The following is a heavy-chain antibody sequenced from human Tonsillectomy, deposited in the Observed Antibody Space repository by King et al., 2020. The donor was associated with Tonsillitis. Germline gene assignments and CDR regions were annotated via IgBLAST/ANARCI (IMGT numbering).Heavy chain of an antibody. Sequence: QLQESGPRLVKPSETLALTCSVSSGSINSSAYFWGWIRQAPGKGLEWIGSYYNTGHTYYNPSLMSRVTIFADTSKNEVSVKVASVTAADTGVYYCATLDRGWYYFTFWGQGILVTVSS. CDR1: SGSINSSAYF. CDR3: ATLDRGWYYFTF. D-gene: IGHD1-1*01. CDR2: YYNTGHT. J-gene: IGHJ4*02. V-gene: IGHV4-39*01.